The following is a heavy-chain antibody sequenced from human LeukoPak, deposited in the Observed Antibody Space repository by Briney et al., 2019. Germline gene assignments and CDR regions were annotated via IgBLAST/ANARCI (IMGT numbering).Heavy chain of an antibody. J-gene: IGHJ6*02. CDR1: GFTFSSYG. CDR3: AKTAGTHYGMDV. Sequence: RSGGSLRLSCAASGFTFSSYGMHWVRQAPGKGLEWVAVISYDGSNEYYADSVKGRFTISRDNSKNTLYLQMNSLRAEDTAVYYCAKTAGTHYGMDVWGQGTTVTVSS. D-gene: IGHD6-13*01. CDR2: ISYDGSNE. V-gene: IGHV3-30*18.